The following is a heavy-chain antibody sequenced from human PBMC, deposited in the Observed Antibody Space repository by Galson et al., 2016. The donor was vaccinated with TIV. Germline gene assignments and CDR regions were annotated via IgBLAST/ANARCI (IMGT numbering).Heavy chain of an antibody. J-gene: IGHJ6*02. D-gene: IGHD4-17*01. CDR3: ARDRLLSMTPVTKGYGMDV. V-gene: IGHV3-66*02. CDR2: IYGGGGT. Sequence: SLRLSCATSGFSISSNYMNWVRQAPGKGLEWVSFIYGGGGTDYADSVRGRFTISRDDSKNTLYLQMNSLRTEDTAVYYCARDRLLSMTPVTKGYGMDVWGQGTTVTVSS. CDR1: GFSISSNY.